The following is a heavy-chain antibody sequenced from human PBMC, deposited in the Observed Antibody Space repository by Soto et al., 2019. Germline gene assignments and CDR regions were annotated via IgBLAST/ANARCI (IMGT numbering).Heavy chain of an antibody. Sequence: EVQLVESGGGLVQPGGSLRLSCAASGFTVSSYWMHWVRQAPGKGLVWVSRINSDGSSTSYADSVKGRFTISRDNAKNTPYLQMNSLRAEDTAVYYCASLQNSLEYYYYGMDVWGQGTTVTVSS. CDR2: INSDGSST. J-gene: IGHJ6*02. CDR1: GFTVSSYW. D-gene: IGHD4-4*01. CDR3: ASLQNSLEYYYYGMDV. V-gene: IGHV3-74*01.